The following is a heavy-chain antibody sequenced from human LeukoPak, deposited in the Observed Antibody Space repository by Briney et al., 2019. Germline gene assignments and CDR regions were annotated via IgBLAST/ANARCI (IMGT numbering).Heavy chain of an antibody. J-gene: IGHJ4*02. V-gene: IGHV3-30*18. Sequence: GRSLRLSCAASGFTFSSYGMHWVRQAPGKGLEWVAVISYDGSNKYYADSVKGRFTISRDNSKNTLYLQMNSLRAEDTAVYYCAKDVWVSRWLQFSTQYYFDYWGQGTLVTVPS. CDR2: ISYDGSNK. D-gene: IGHD5-24*01. CDR1: GFTFSSYG. CDR3: AKDVWVSRWLQFSTQYYFDY.